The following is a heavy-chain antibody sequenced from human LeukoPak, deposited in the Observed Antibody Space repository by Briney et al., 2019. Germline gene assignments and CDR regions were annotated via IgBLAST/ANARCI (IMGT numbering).Heavy chain of an antibody. V-gene: IGHV3-48*03. CDR1: GFTFNSYE. CDR2: ISRSGSI. D-gene: IGHD6-19*01. J-gene: IGHJ4*02. Sequence: GGSLRLSCAASGFTFNSYEMSWVRQAPGKGLEWVSYISRSGSIYYADSVKGRFTISRDNAKNSLYLQVNTLRAEDTAVYYCARDQDSSGFDYWGQGTLVTVSS. CDR3: ARDQDSSGFDY.